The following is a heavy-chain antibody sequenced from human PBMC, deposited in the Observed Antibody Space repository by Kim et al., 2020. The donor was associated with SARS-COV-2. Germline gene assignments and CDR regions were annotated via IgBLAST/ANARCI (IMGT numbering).Heavy chain of an antibody. J-gene: IGHJ4*02. V-gene: IGHV1-2*02. CDR3: ASGFLVPAF. Sequence: ASVKVSCEASRYIFNNYYMHWVRQAPGQGLEWMGWFNPNGGGTNYAQKFQGRVSMTWDKSISTHSMERTGLTSDATAIYYCASGFLVPAFWGQGTLVTVS. CDR2: FNPNGGGT. CDR1: RYIFNNYY. D-gene: IGHD3-3*01.